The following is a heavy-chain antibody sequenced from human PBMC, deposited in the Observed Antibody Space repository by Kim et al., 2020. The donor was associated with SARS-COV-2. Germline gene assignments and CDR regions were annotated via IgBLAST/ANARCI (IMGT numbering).Heavy chain of an antibody. Sequence: SETLSLTCAVSGGSISSANWWSWVRQPPGKGLEWIGEIYHSGTTNYNPSFKSRLIISVDQSKNEISLKLSSVTAADTAVYYCVAPGGICTGGSCDDFWGQGTLVTVSS. CDR1: GGSISSANW. D-gene: IGHD2-15*01. J-gene: IGHJ4*02. V-gene: IGHV4-4*02. CDR3: VAPGGICTGGSCDDF. CDR2: IYHSGTT.